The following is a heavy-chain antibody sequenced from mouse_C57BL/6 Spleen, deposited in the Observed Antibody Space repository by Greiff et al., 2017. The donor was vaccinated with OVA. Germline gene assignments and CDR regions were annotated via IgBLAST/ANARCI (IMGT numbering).Heavy chain of an antibody. CDR3: AKGWFAY. V-gene: IGHV1-7*01. J-gene: IGHJ3*01. CDR2: INPSSGYT. Sequence: VQGVESGAELVKPGASVKLSCKASGYTFTSYWMHWVKQRPGQGLEWIGYINPSSGYTKYNQKFKDKATLTADKSSSTAYMQLSSLTYEDSAVYYCAKGWFAYWGQGTLVTVSA. CDR1: GYTFTSYW.